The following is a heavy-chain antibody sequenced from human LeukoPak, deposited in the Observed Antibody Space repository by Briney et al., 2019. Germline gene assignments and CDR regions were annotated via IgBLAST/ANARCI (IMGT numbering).Heavy chain of an antibody. J-gene: IGHJ6*02. D-gene: IGHD4-23*01. CDR3: AKDTVVSGYYGMDV. CDR1: GFTFSSYA. Sequence: GGSLRLSRAASGFTFSSYAMSWVRQAPGKGLEGVSAISGSGGSTYYADSVKGRFTISRDNSKNRLYLQMNSLRAEDTAVYYCAKDTVVSGYYGMDVWGQGTTVTVSS. V-gene: IGHV3-23*01. CDR2: ISGSGGST.